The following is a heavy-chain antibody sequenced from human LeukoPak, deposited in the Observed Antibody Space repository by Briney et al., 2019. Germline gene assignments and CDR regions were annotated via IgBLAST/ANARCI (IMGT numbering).Heavy chain of an antibody. D-gene: IGHD6-19*01. J-gene: IGHJ3*02. CDR1: GGTFSSYA. V-gene: IGHV1-46*01. CDR3: ARAESIAVAGTKYSAFDI. CDR2: INPSGGST. Sequence: GSSVKVSCKASGGTFSSYAISWVRQAPGQGLEWMGVINPSGGSTSYAQKFQGRVTMTRDTSTSTVYMELSSLRSEDTAVYYCARAESIAVAGTKYSAFDIWGQGTMVTVSS.